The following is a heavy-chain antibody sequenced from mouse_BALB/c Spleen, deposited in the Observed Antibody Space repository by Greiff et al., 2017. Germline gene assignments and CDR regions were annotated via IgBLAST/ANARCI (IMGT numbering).Heavy chain of an antibody. CDR2: IDPFNGGT. V-gene: IGHV1S135*01. Sequence: EVQLQQSGPELMKPGASVKISCKASGYSFTSYYMHWVKQSHGKSLEWIGYIDPFNGGTSYNQKFKGKATLTVDKSSSTAYMHLSSLTSEDSAVYYCAREGAYYRYLMDYWGQGTSVTVSS. CDR1: GYSFTSYY. D-gene: IGHD2-14*01. CDR3: AREGAYYRYLMDY. J-gene: IGHJ4*01.